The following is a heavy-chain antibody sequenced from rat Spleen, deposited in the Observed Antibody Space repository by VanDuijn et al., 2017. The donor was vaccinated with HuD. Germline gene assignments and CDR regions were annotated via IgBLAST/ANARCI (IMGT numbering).Heavy chain of an antibody. J-gene: IGHJ4*01. CDR1: GFTFNNYW. D-gene: IGHD1-2*01. Sequence: EVQLVESGGGLVQPGRSLKISCAASGFTFNNYWMTWIRQAPGKGLEWVASITNTGGSTYYPDSVKGRFTISRDNAKSTLYLQMNSLRSEDTATYYCTRVAGYYYSSYMGVMDAWGQGASVTVSS. CDR3: TRVAGYYYSSYMGVMDA. V-gene: IGHV5-31*01. CDR2: ITNTGGST.